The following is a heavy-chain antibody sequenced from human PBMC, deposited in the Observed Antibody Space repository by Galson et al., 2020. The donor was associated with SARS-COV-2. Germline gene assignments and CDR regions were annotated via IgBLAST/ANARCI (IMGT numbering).Heavy chain of an antibody. V-gene: IGHV4-39*07. Sequence: SETLSLTCTVSGGSITTIHYYWAWIRQPPGQGLEWIGSIYYSGTTFSYNPHLKRRVTIAVDTSKNQFSLKLTSVTVADSAVYYCARMALHPNWFDPWGQGTLVTVSS. D-gene: IGHD4-4*01. CDR1: GGSITTIHYY. J-gene: IGHJ5*02. CDR2: IYYSGTTF. CDR3: ARMALHPNWFDP.